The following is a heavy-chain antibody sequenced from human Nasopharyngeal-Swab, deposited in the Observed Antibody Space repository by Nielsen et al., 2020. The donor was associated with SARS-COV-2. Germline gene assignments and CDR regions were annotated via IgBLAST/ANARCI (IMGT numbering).Heavy chain of an antibody. CDR3: ATSIVVVPAAISPDAFDI. J-gene: IGHJ3*02. CDR1: GGSISSGGYY. V-gene: IGHV4-61*08. D-gene: IGHD2-2*02. Sequence: SETLSFTCTVSGGSISSGGYYWSWIRQPPGKGLEWIGYIYYSGSTNYNPSLKSRVTISVDTSKNQFSLKLSSVTAADTAVYYCATSIVVVPAAISPDAFDIWGQGTMVTVSS. CDR2: IYYSGST.